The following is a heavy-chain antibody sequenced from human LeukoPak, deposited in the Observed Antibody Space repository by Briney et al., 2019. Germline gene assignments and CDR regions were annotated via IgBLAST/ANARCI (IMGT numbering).Heavy chain of an antibody. J-gene: IGHJ4*02. V-gene: IGHV3-11*06. D-gene: IGHD6-13*01. CDR3: ARDQSSSWSLSLDY. CDR2: ISSSSSYT. CDR1: GFIFNDAW. Sequence: GGSLRLSCATSGFIFNDAWMNWVRQAPGKGLEWVSYISSSSSYTNYADSVKGRFTISRDNAKNSLYLQMNSLRAEDTAVYYCARDQSSSWSLSLDYWGQGTLVTVSS.